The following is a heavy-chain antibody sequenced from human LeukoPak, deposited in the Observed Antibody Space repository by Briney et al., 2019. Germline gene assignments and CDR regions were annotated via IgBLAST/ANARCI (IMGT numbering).Heavy chain of an antibody. Sequence: GGSLRLSCAASGFTFSSYWMSWVRQAPGKGLEWVANIKQDGSEKYYVDSVKGRFTISRDNSKNTLYLQMNSLRAEDTAVYCCAKDHCSSTSCRDYWGQGTLVTVSS. CDR2: IKQDGSEK. D-gene: IGHD2-2*01. V-gene: IGHV3-7*01. CDR1: GFTFSSYW. J-gene: IGHJ4*02. CDR3: AKDHCSSTSCRDY.